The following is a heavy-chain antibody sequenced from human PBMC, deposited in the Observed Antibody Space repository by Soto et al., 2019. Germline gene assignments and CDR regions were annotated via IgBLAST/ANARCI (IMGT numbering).Heavy chain of an antibody. J-gene: IGHJ4*02. Sequence: VQLVESGGGVVQPGRSLRLSCATSGFTFSDYAMHWVRQAPGKGLEWVAVVSHDGRNTHYADSVKGRFTISRDSSKNTVSLEMTSLRAEDTAVYYWAKGGRQWLVTSDFNYWGQGALVTVSS. CDR2: VSHDGRNT. CDR3: AKGGRQWLVTSDFNY. CDR1: GFTFSDYA. D-gene: IGHD6-19*01. V-gene: IGHV3-30*18.